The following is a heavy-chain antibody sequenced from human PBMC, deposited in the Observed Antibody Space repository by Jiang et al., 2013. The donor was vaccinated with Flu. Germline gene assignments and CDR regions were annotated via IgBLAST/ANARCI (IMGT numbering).Heavy chain of an antibody. V-gene: IGHV4-4*02. D-gene: IGHD1-26*01. J-gene: IGHJ3*02. Sequence: KSRVTISVDKSKNQFSLKLSSVTAADTAVYYCARKLGATFAFDIWGQGTMVTVSS. CDR3: ARKLGATFAFDI.